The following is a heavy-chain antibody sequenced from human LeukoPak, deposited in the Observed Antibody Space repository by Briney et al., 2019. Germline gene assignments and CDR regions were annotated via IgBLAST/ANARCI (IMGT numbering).Heavy chain of an antibody. D-gene: IGHD1-26*01. CDR2: ISYDGSNK. J-gene: IGHJ3*02. Sequence: PGGSLRLSCAASGFTFSSYAMHWVRQAPGKGLEWVAVISYDGSNKYYADSVKGRFTISRDNSKNTLYLQMNSLRAEDTAVYYCARGWGRIVGAQYDAFDIWGQGTMVTVSS. CDR1: GFTFSSYA. CDR3: ARGWGRIVGAQYDAFDI. V-gene: IGHV3-30-3*01.